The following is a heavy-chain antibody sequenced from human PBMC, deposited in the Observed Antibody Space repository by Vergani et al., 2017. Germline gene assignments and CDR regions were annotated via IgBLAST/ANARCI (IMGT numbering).Heavy chain of an antibody. CDR2: ISGSGGST. CDR3: AKDRPYDSSGYYYVGGASEGNV. V-gene: IGHV3-23*04. CDR1: GFPFSDYG. Sequence: VQLVESGGGEVQPGRSLRLSCSAAGFPFSDYGVHWVRQAPGKGLEWVSAISGSGGSTYYADSVKGRFTISRDNSKNTLYLQMNSLRAEDTAVYYCAKDRPYDSSGYYYVGGASEGNVWGKGTTVTVSS. J-gene: IGHJ6*04. D-gene: IGHD3-22*01.